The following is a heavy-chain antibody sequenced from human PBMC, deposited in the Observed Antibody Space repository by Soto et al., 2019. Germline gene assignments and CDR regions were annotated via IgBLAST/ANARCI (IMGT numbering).Heavy chain of an antibody. V-gene: IGHV1-18*01. J-gene: IGHJ6*02. D-gene: IGHD3-10*01. CDR2: ISGYNGNT. Sequence: QVQLVQSGAEVKKPGASVKVSCKASGYTFSSYGISWVRQAPVQGLEWMGWISGYNGNTNYAQKLQGRVTMTIDTSTSTGYMELRSLRSDDTAVYYCARDRGGDGMDVWGQGTPVTVSS. CDR3: ARDRGGDGMDV. CDR1: GYTFSSYG.